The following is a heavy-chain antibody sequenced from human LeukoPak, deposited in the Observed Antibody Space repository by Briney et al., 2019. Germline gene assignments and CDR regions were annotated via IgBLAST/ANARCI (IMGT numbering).Heavy chain of an antibody. Sequence: LRLSCAASGFTFSSYSMNWIRQPPGKGLEWIGEINHSGSTNYNPSLKSRVTISVDTSKNQFSLKLSSVTAADTAVYYCAREGAYSSSSLDYWGQGTLVTVSS. J-gene: IGHJ4*02. CDR2: INHSGST. CDR3: AREGAYSSSSLDY. V-gene: IGHV4-34*01. CDR1: GFTFSSYS. D-gene: IGHD6-6*01.